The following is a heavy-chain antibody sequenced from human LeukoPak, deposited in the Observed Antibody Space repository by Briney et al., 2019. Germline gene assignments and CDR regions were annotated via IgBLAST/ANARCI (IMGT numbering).Heavy chain of an antibody. CDR1: GYSFTNYW. J-gene: IGHJ4*02. D-gene: IGHD7-27*01. V-gene: IGHV5-51*01. Sequence: GESLKISCKASGYSFTNYWIGWVRQMPGKGLEWMGIIDPSDSETRYTPSFQGQVTISVDKSLTTAYLQWTSLTASDTAMYYCARQPAMGRSGDYWGKGTLVTVPS. CDR3: ARQPAMGRSGDY. CDR2: IDPSDSET.